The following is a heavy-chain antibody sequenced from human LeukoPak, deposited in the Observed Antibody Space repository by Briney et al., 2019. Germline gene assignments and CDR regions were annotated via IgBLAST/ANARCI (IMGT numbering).Heavy chain of an antibody. V-gene: IGHV4-39*01. J-gene: IGHJ4*02. CDR2: IYSGGST. CDR3: ARGGYDSSGYYSPYYFDY. D-gene: IGHD3-22*01. Sequence: SETLSLTCTVSGGSISSSSYYWGWIRQPPGKGLEWIGSIYSGGSTYYNPSLKSRVTISVDTSKNQFSLKLSSVTAADTAVYYCARGGYDSSGYYSPYYFDYWGQGTLVTVSS. CDR1: GGSISSSSYY.